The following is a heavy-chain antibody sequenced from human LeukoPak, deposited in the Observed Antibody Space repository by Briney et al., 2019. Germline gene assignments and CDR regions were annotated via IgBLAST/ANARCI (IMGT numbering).Heavy chain of an antibody. Sequence: GGSLRLSCAASGFIFSNAWMNWVRQSPGKGLEWVGRIKPNSDDGTTDYAAPVKGRITISRDDSKNTLFLQMNSLKNEDTAVYYCTTYTFGSPYWGQGTLVTVSS. D-gene: IGHD3-10*01. J-gene: IGHJ4*02. CDR2: IKPNSDDGTT. CDR3: TTYTFGSPY. CDR1: GFIFSNAW. V-gene: IGHV3-15*07.